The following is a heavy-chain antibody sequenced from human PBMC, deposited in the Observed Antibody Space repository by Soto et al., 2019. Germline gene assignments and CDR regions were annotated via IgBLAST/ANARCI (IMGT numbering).Heavy chain of an antibody. CDR1: GASISSYNY. CDR2: IIYSGDI. V-gene: IGHV4-39*01. Sequence: SETLSLTCNVSGASISSYNYWGWFRQPPGKGLEWIGSIIYSGDIMYNPSLQSRLTLFVDTSKNQFSLKLSSVTAADTAVYYCARHGGITMVRGVQNYYSYGNYYFDYWGQGTLVTVSS. D-gene: IGHD3-10*01. CDR3: ARHGGITMVRGVQNYYSYGNYYFDY. J-gene: IGHJ4*02.